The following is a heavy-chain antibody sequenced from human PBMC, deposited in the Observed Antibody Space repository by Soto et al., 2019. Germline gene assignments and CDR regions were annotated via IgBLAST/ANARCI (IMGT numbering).Heavy chain of an antibody. CDR1: RYSFTSYW. CDR3: ARLGLIPRGSGTPKRAATIWLDQ. V-gene: IGHV5-51*01. CDR2: IYPGDSDT. D-gene: IGHD3-16*01. Sequence: RVYLKISWKCARYSFTSYWIAWVLQMPGTGLEWMGIIYPGDSDTRYSPSFQGQVTISADKSISTAYLQWSSLKASDTAMYYCARLGLIPRGSGTPKRAATIWLDQWGKRTLVTVAS. J-gene: IGHJ5*02.